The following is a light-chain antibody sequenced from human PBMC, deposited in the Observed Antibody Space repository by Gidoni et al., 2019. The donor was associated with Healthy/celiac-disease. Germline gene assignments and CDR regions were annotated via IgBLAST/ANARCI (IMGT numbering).Light chain of an antibody. Sequence: QSAPTQPPAVSGPPGPSVTISCTGTSIDVGSYNRVSWYQQPPGTAPKLMIDEVRNRPSGVPDRFSGSKSGHTASLTISGLQAEDVAYYYCGLYTSSSTRVFGTGTKVTVL. CDR2: EVR. CDR3: GLYTSSSTRV. V-gene: IGLV2-18*01. CDR1: SIDVGSYNR. J-gene: IGLJ1*01.